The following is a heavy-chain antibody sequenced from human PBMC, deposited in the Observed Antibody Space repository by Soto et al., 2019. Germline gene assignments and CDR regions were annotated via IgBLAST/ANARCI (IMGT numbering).Heavy chain of an antibody. CDR3: ARFFFNSGWWYFDY. Sequence: SETLCLTCTVAGGYLSSYCWSWIRPPPGKGLEWIGYIYYSGSTNYNPSLKSRVTISVDTSKNQFSLKLSSVTAADTAVYYWARFFFNSGWWYFDYGGQGTLVTVSS. J-gene: IGHJ4*02. CDR2: IYYSGST. D-gene: IGHD6-19*01. V-gene: IGHV4-59*08. CDR1: GGYLSSYC.